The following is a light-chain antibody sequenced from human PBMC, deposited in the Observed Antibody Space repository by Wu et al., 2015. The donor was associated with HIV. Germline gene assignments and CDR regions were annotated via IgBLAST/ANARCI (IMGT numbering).Light chain of an antibody. Sequence: DIQMTQSPSSLSASIGDRVNITCRASQDISTYLAWYQQTPGKAPRVLIYDASTLQSGVSSRFSGSGSGADFTLTISGLQREDFAVLFCQQLNSFPLTFGQGSRLEI. CDR3: QQLNSFPLT. CDR2: DAS. J-gene: IGKJ5*01. CDR1: QDISTY. V-gene: IGKV1-12*01.